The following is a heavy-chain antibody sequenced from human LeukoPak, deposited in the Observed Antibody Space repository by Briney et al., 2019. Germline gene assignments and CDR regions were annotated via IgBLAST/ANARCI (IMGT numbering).Heavy chain of an antibody. J-gene: IGHJ4*02. CDR1: GFTFSSYG. CDR2: IRYDGSNK. D-gene: IGHD2/OR15-2a*01. Sequence: GGSLRLSCAASGFTFSSYGMHWVRQAPGKGLEWVAFIRYDGSNKYYADSVKGRFTISRENSKNTLYLQMTSLRLEDTAVYFCVRDFPNSKPRFDWWGQGTLVTVSS. CDR3: VRDFPNSKPRFDW. V-gene: IGHV3-30*02.